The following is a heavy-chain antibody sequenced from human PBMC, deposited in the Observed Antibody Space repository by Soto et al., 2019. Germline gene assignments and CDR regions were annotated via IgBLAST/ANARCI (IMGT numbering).Heavy chain of an antibody. J-gene: IGHJ2*01. Sequence: QVQLVQSGAEVKKPGSSVKVSCKASGGTFSNYPISWVRQAPGQGLEWMGGIIPIFGTVNYAQKVQGRVTITSDESRGTAYMELSSLRSEDAAVYHLARGKNRWLALCHFDLWGRGTLVTVSS. CDR3: ARGKNRWLALCHFDL. CDR2: IIPIFGTV. D-gene: IGHD3-3*02. V-gene: IGHV1-69*05. CDR1: GGTFSNYP.